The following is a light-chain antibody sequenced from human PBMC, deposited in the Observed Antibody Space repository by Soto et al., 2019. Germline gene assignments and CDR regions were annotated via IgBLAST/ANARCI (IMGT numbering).Light chain of an antibody. CDR1: SSNIRAGYD. CDR2: GNS. Sequence: QSVLTQPPSVSGAPGQRVTISCTGSSSNIRAGYDVHWYRQLPGTAPKLLIYGNSNRPSGVPDRFSGSKSGTSASLAITGLQAEDEADYYCQSYDSSLSGFWVFGGGTKLTVL. V-gene: IGLV1-40*01. CDR3: QSYDSSLSGFWV. J-gene: IGLJ3*02.